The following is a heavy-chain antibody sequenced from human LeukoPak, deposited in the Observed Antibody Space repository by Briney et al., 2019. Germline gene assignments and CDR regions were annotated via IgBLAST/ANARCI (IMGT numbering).Heavy chain of an antibody. J-gene: IGHJ4*02. CDR2: FYPGDSDT. Sequence: GESPKISCQGSGYNFDTYWIGWVRQMPGKGLEYMGIFYPGDSDTRYSPSFRGQVTISFDKSIRIAYLHWTSLKASDTAMYYCARAPTSVSNPYFFDSWGQGTLVTVSS. D-gene: IGHD4-17*01. CDR1: GYNFDTYW. CDR3: ARAPTSVSNPYFFDS. V-gene: IGHV5-51*01.